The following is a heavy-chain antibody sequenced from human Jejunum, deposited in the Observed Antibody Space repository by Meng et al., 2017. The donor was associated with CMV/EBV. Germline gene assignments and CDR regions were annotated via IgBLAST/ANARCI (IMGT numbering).Heavy chain of an antibody. CDR2: IKWNGGST. D-gene: IGHD2-2*01. Sequence: DYGMSWVRQAPGKGLEWVSGIKWNGGSTGYADSVKGRFTISRDNAKNSLYLQMNSLRAEDTALYYCARDLVSHCSSTSCYGVVDYWGQGTRVTVSS. CDR3: ARDLVSHCSSTSCYGVVDY. V-gene: IGHV3-20*03. CDR1: DYG. J-gene: IGHJ4*02.